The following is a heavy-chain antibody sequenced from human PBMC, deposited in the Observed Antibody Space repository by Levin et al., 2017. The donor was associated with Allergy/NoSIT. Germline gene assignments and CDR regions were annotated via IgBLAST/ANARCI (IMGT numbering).Heavy chain of an antibody. CDR2: IYYSGST. V-gene: IGHV4-39*01. Sequence: SETLSLTCTVSGGSISSSSYYWGWIRQPPGKGLEWIGSIYYSGSTYYNPSLKSRVTISVDTSKNQFSLKLSSVTAADTAVYYWARHSSSWFSHKGRALNWFDPWGQGTLVTVSS. CDR3: ARHSSSWFSHKGRALNWFDP. D-gene: IGHD6-13*01. CDR1: GGSISSSSYY. J-gene: IGHJ5*02.